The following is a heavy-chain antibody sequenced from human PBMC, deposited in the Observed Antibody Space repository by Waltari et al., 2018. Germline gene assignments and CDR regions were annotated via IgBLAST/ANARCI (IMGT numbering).Heavy chain of an antibody. CDR3: VSYPIFQGAVDAFDI. CDR1: GFTFSHYG. V-gene: IGHV3-30*03. D-gene: IGHD3-3*02. J-gene: IGHJ3*02. Sequence: QVQLVESGGGVVQPGRSLRLSCAAPGFTFSHYGCHWVRQAPGKGLEWVAVISDDGSSTYYGDSVKGRFTLSRDNSRNTLNLQMNRLRTEDTAMYYCVSYPIFQGAVDAFDIWGQGTMVTVSS. CDR2: ISDDGSST.